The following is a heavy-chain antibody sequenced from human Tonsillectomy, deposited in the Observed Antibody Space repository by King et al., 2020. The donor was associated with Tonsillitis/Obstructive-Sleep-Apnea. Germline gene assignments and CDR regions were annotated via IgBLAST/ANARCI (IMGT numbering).Heavy chain of an antibody. D-gene: IGHD3/OR15-3a*01. CDR3: SNEPSGVEYFYFCTGPNYYYYGMDV. CDR2: ISNDGSNK. CDR1: GVTFSRYG. Sequence: VQLVESGGGVFQPGRSLRLSCAASGVTFSRYGIHWVRQATGKGLEWVAVISNDGSNKYYADSVKGRFTISRDNSKNTLYLQMNSLRAEDTALYYCSNEPSGVEYFYFCTGPNYYYYGMDVWGQGTTVTVSS. V-gene: IGHV3-30*18. J-gene: IGHJ6*02.